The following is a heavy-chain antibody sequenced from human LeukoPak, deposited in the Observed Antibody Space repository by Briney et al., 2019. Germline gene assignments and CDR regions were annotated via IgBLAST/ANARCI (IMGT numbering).Heavy chain of an antibody. CDR3: ARDGYYDILTGYYYYYGMDV. D-gene: IGHD3-9*01. V-gene: IGHV3-9*01. CDR2: INWNGGSI. J-gene: IGHJ6*02. Sequence: GGSLSLSCAASGFTFDEYAMHWVRHVPGKGLEWVSGINWNGGSIVYADSVKGRFTISRDNAKNSLYLQMNSLRAEDTAVYYCARDGYYDILTGYYYYYGMDVWGQGTTVTVSS. CDR1: GFTFDEYA.